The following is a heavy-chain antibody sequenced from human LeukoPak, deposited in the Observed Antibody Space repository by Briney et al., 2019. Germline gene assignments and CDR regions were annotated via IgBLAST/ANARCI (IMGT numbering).Heavy chain of an antibody. CDR3: ARVFGAGYSDY. D-gene: IGHD4/OR15-4a*01. CDR2: IRQDGSEK. J-gene: IGHJ4*02. Sequence: GGSLRLSCAASEFTFSSYWMSWVRQAPGKGLEWVASIRQDGSEKYYVDSVKGRVTISRDNAKNSLYLQMNSLRAEDTAVYYCARVFGAGYSDYWGQGTLVTVSS. CDR1: EFTFSSYW. V-gene: IGHV3-7*01.